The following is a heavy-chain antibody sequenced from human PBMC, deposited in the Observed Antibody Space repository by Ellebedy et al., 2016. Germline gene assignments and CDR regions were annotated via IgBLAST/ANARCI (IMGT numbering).Heavy chain of an antibody. V-gene: IGHV4-34*01. Sequence: GSLRLXXAVYGGSFSGYYWSWIRQPPGKGLEWIGEINHSGSTNYNPSLKSRVTISVDTSKNQFSLKLSSVTAADTAVYYCARALGTAMDNWGQGTLVTVSS. CDR2: INHSGST. D-gene: IGHD5-18*01. CDR3: ARALGTAMDN. J-gene: IGHJ4*02. CDR1: GGSFSGYY.